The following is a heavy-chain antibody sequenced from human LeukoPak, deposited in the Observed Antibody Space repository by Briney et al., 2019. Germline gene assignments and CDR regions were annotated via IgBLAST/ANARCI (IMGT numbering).Heavy chain of an antibody. D-gene: IGHD4/OR15-4a*01. CDR2: MSGSGYYT. V-gene: IGHV3-23*01. Sequence: GGSLRLSCAASGFTFSSYAMHWVRKAPGKGLVWVSAMSGSGYYTYYVESVKGRFTISRDNSKNTLYLHMNSLRADDTAVYFCARNRPAGYDYDYGFELQHWGQGTLVTVSS. J-gene: IGHJ1*01. CDR3: ARNRPAGYDYDYGFELQH. CDR1: GFTFSSYA.